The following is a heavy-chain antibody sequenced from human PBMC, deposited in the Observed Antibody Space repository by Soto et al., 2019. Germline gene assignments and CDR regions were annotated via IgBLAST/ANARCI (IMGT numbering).Heavy chain of an antibody. V-gene: IGHV4-61*08. CDR1: GGSISSGGYS. CDR2: IYHSGST. D-gene: IGHD3-10*01. CDR3: AREKVPLVRGQYSYGMDV. J-gene: IGHJ6*02. Sequence: PSETLSLTCAVSGGSISSGGYSWSWIRQPPGEGLEWIGYIYHSGSTNYNPSLKSRVSISVDTSQNQFSLKLSSVTAADTAVYYCAREKVPLVRGQYSYGMDVWGQGTTVTVSS.